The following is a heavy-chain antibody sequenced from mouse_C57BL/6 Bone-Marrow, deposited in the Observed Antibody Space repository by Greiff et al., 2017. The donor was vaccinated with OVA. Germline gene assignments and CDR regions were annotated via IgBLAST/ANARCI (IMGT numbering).Heavy chain of an antibody. CDR1: GFTFSSYG. CDR3: ARQDWDWFAY. D-gene: IGHD4-1*01. CDR2: ISSGGSYT. Sequence: EVQLVESGGDLVKPGGSLKLSCAASGFTFSSYGMSWVRQTPDKRLEWVATISSGGSYTYYPDSVKGRFTISRDNAKNTLYLQMSSLKSEDTAMYYCARQDWDWFAYWGQGTLVTVSA. V-gene: IGHV5-6*01. J-gene: IGHJ3*01.